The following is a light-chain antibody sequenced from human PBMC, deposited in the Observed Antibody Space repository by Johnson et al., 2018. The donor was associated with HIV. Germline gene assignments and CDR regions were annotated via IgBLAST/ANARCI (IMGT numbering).Light chain of an antibody. CDR1: SSNIGNNY. Sequence: QSVLTQPPSVSAAPGQKVTISCSGSSSNIGNNYVSWYQQVPGTAPKLLIYDNNRRPSGIPDRFSGSKPGTSATLGITGLQTGDTADYYCGTWESSLRTAFFRTGSKFHVL. V-gene: IGLV1-51*01. CDR2: DNN. CDR3: GTWESSLRTAF. J-gene: IGLJ1*01.